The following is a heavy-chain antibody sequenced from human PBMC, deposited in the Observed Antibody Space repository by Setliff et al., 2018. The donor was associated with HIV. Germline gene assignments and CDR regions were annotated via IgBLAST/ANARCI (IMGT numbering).Heavy chain of an antibody. D-gene: IGHD3-10*01. V-gene: IGHV7-4-1*02. J-gene: IGHJ4*02. CDR2: SNTNTGNP. CDR3: ARAPRGYYYGSGSYYRYYVDY. Sequence: ASVKVSCKASGYTFTSYAMNWVRQAPGQGLEWMGGSNTNTGNPTYAQGFTGRFVFSLESSVSTAYLQISSLKAEDTAVYYCARAPRGYYYGSGSYYRYYVDYWGQGTLVTVSS. CDR1: GYTFTSYA.